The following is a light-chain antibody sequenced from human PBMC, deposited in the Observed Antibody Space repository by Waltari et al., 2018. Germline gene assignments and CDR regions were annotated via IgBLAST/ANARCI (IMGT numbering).Light chain of an antibody. V-gene: IGKV3-11*01. CDR1: QSVSRS. Sequence: EVVLTQSPATLSLFPGERAILSCRASQSVSRSLAWYQQKPGLAPRLLIYDASNRATGIPARFSGSGSGTDFTLTISSLEPEDFAVYYCQQRSSLPLYTSGQGTKLDLK. CDR3: QQRSSLPLYT. CDR2: DAS. J-gene: IGKJ2*01.